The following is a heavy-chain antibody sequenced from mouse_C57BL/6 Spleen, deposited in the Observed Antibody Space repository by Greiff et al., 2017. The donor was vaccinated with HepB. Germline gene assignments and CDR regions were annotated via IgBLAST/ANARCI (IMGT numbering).Heavy chain of an antibody. D-gene: IGHD2-4*01. CDR1: GFTFSSYG. CDR2: ISSGGSYT. J-gene: IGHJ2*01. CDR3: ARHMNDYDADYFDY. V-gene: IGHV5-6*01. Sequence: EVQVVESGGDLVKPGGSLKLSCAASGFTFSSYGMSWVRQTPDKRLEWVATISSGGSYTYYPDSVKGRFTISRDNAKNTLYLQMSSLKSEDTAMYYCARHMNDYDADYFDYWGQGTTLTVSS.